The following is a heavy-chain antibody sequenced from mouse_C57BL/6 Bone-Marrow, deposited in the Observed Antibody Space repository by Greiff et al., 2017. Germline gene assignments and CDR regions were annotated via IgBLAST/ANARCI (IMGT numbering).Heavy chain of an antibody. CDR1: GFTFSSYA. D-gene: IGHD1-1*01. CDR3: ARDIYYYGSSYVRENYFDY. CDR2: ISDGGSYT. J-gene: IGHJ2*01. V-gene: IGHV5-4*01. Sequence: EVKLEESGGGLVKPGGSLKLSCAASGFTFSSYAMSWVRQTPEKRLEWVATISDGGSYTYYPDNVKGRFTISRDNAKNNLYLQMSHLKSEDTAMYYCARDIYYYGSSYVRENYFDYWGQGTTLTVSS.